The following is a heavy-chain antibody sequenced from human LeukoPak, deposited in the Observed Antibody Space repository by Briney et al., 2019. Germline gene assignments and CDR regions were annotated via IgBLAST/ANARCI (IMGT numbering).Heavy chain of an antibody. CDR2: INPNSGGT. Sequence: ASVKVSCEPSGYTFTGYIMHWGRQAPGQGLEWMGWINPNSGGTNYAQKFQGRVTMTRDTSISTAYMALSRLRSDDTAVYYCARDSSSRYGVFDYWGQGTLVTVSS. CDR1: GYTFTGYI. V-gene: IGHV1-2*02. D-gene: IGHD6-13*01. J-gene: IGHJ4*02. CDR3: ARDSSSRYGVFDY.